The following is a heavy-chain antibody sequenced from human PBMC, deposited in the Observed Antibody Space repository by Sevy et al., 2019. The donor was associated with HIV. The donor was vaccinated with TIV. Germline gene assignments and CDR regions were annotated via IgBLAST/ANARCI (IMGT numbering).Heavy chain of an antibody. J-gene: IGHJ6*02. CDR2: ISSSSSYI. Sequence: GGSLRLSCAASGFTFSSYSMNWVRQAPGKGLEWVSSISSSSSYIYYADSVKGRFTISRDNAKNSLHLQMNSLRAEDTAVYYCARKLELRLGYYYGMDVWGQGTTVTVSS. CDR3: ARKLELRLGYYYGMDV. V-gene: IGHV3-21*01. D-gene: IGHD1-7*01. CDR1: GFTFSSYS.